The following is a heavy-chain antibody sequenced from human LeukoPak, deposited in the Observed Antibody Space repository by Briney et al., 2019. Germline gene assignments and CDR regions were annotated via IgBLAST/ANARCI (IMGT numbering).Heavy chain of an antibody. CDR2: ITGSDDRT. V-gene: IGHV3-23*01. Sequence: PGGSLRLSCAASGFTFSSAAMTGVRQAPGRGLEWVSTITGSDDRTYYADSVKGRFTISRDYSRNTMHLQMNSLRTEDTAMYYCAKGPQLNSGYHPDYWGQGTLVTVSS. D-gene: IGHD3-22*01. CDR1: GFTFSSAA. J-gene: IGHJ4*02. CDR3: AKGPQLNSGYHPDY.